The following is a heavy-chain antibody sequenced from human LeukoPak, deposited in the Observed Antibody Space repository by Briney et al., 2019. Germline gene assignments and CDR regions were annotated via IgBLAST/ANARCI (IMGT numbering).Heavy chain of an antibody. CDR3: TRDVFSLGDS. CDR2: INHDGSLR. J-gene: IGHJ4*02. CDR1: GFSLRSYE. Sequence: PGGSLRLSCAASGFSLRSYEMHWVRQRPGKGLLWVSHINHDGSLRDYADSVKGRFTISKDIAENTVYLQMDSLGAEDTAIYYCTRDVFSLGDSWGQGTLVTVSS. V-gene: IGHV3-74*01. D-gene: IGHD2/OR15-2a*01.